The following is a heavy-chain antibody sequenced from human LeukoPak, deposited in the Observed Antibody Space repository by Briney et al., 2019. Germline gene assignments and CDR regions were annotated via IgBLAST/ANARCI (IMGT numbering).Heavy chain of an antibody. CDR2: ISSSSSYT. Sequence: NSGGSLRLSCAASGFTFSDYYMSWIRQAPGKGLEWDSYISSSSSYTNYADSVKGRFTISRDNAKNSLYLQMNSLRAEDTAVYYCAKTWITMVRGPDDAFDIWGQGTMVTVSS. V-gene: IGHV3-11*03. D-gene: IGHD3-10*01. CDR1: GFTFSDYY. J-gene: IGHJ3*02. CDR3: AKTWITMVRGPDDAFDI.